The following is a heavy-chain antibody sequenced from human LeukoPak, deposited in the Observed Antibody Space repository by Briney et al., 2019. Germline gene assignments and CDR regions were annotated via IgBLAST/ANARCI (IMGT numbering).Heavy chain of an antibody. V-gene: IGHV3-74*01. CDR1: GFTFSSYW. CDR3: ARGAGSIDDAFDI. J-gene: IGHJ3*02. D-gene: IGHD1-26*01. Sequence: GGSLRLSCAASGFTFSSYWMHWVRQAPGKGLVWVSRINSDGSSTSYADSVKGRFTISRDNAKNTLYLQMNSLRAEDTAVYYCARGAGSIDDAFDIWGQGTMVTVSS. CDR2: INSDGSST.